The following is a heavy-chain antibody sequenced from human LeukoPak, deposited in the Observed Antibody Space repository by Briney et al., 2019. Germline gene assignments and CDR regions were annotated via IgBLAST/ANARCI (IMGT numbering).Heavy chain of an antibody. V-gene: IGHV1-8*01. Sequence: ASVKVSCKASGYTFTSYDINWVRQAPGQGLEWMGWMNPNSGNTGYAQKFQGRVTMTRNTSISTAYMELSSLRSEDTAVYYCARDYYDFWSGYPNMYYYYGMDVWGQGTTVTVSS. CDR2: MNPNSGNT. J-gene: IGHJ6*02. D-gene: IGHD3-3*01. CDR1: GYTFTSYD. CDR3: ARDYYDFWSGYPNMYYYYGMDV.